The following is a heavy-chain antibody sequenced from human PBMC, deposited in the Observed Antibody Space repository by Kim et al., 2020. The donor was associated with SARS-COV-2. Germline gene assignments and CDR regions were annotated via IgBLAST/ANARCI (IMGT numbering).Heavy chain of an antibody. D-gene: IGHD6-13*01. CDR1: GFPFGTFT. CDR3: AKDRDSSSWYGYFQP. Sequence: GGSLRLSCAASGFPFGTFTMSWVRQAPGKGLEWVSSIAPGGSSTYYADSVKGRFTNSRDNSKSTLFLQLNSLRVEDTAVYYWAKDRDSSSWYGYFQPWG. CDR2: IAPGGSST. J-gene: IGHJ1*01. V-gene: IGHV3-23*01.